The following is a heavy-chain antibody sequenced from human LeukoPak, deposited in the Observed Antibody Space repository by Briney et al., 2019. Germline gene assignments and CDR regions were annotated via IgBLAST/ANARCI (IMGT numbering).Heavy chain of an antibody. Sequence: SETLSLTCAVYGGSFSGYYWSWIRQPPGKGLEWIGEINHSGSTNYNPYLKSRVTISVDTSKNQFSQMLSSVTAADTAGYYCARGDYDILTGYYNRADYWGQGTLVTVSS. CDR1: GGSFSGYY. V-gene: IGHV4-34*01. D-gene: IGHD3-9*01. CDR2: INHSGST. CDR3: ARGDYDILTGYYNRADY. J-gene: IGHJ4*02.